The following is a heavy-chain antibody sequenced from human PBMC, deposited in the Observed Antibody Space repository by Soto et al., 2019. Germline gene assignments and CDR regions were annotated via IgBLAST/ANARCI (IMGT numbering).Heavy chain of an antibody. CDR3: ATDRATGSGYYYGMDV. J-gene: IGHJ6*02. D-gene: IGHD1-1*01. CDR2: IYYSGST. CDR1: GGSISSGGYY. V-gene: IGHV4-31*03. Sequence: SETLSLTCTVSGGSISSGGYYWSWIRQHPGKGLEWIGYIYYSGSTYYNPSLKSRVTISVDTSKNQFSLKLSSVTAADTAVYYCATDRATGSGYYYGMDVWGQGTTVTVSS.